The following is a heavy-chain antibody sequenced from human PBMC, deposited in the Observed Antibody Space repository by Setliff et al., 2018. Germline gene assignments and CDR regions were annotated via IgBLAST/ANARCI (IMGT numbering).Heavy chain of an antibody. V-gene: IGHV4-61*05. CDR1: GDSINSGGVC. D-gene: IGHD3-9*01. CDR3: ARGRLTGYYMDQYYFDY. Sequence: SETLSLTCSVSGDSINSGGVCWAWIRQPPGRDLEWVGYICYTGTSTYYNPSLASRLSISVDKSMNQFSLKLNSVTAADTAVYYCARGRLTGYYMDQYYFDYWGQGTLVTVSS. J-gene: IGHJ4*02. CDR2: ICYTGTST.